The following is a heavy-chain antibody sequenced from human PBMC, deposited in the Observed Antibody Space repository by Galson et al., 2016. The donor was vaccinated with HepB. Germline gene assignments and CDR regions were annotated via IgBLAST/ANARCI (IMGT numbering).Heavy chain of an antibody. J-gene: IGHJ5*02. Sequence: QSGAEVKKPGEPLKISCKASGFTFRTFWIAWVRQTPGGGLEWMGIIYPGDSETKYSPSFQGHVSISADRSINTAYLHWTSLKASDSDMYYCARLLPLGKHRAFEGGGFDPWGQGTLVTVSS. CDR2: IYPGDSET. CDR1: GFTFRTFW. V-gene: IGHV5-51*03. CDR3: ARLLPLGKHRAFEGGGFDP. D-gene: IGHD3-16*01.